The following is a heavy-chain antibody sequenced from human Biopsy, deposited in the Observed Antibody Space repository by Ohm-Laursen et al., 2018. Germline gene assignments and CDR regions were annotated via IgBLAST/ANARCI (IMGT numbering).Heavy chain of an antibody. CDR2: IWYEGTNE. Sequence: SLRLSCAASGFTFGHYAMHWVRQAPGKGLEWISLIWYEGTNEDYADSVKGRFTISRDNSKNTLYLQINTLTLEDTAFYYCARGLSSGWYGYFDVWGRGTLVTVSS. D-gene: IGHD6-19*01. J-gene: IGHJ2*01. CDR3: ARGLSSGWYGYFDV. V-gene: IGHV3-33*01. CDR1: GFTFGHYA.